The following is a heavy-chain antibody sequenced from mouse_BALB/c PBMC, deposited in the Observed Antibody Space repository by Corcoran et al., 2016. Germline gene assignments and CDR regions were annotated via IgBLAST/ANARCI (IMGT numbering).Heavy chain of an antibody. CDR1: GFTFTSYW. V-gene: IGHV1-9*01. Sequence: QVQLQQSGAELMKPGASVKISCKASGFTFTSYWIVWVKQRPGHGLEWIGEIFPRSGSTNYNENFKGKATFTADTSSNTAYMQLSSLTSEDSAVYYCARNWDWFFSVWGAGATVTVSS. CDR2: IFPRSGST. CDR3: ARNWDWFFSV. D-gene: IGHD4-1*01. J-gene: IGHJ1*01.